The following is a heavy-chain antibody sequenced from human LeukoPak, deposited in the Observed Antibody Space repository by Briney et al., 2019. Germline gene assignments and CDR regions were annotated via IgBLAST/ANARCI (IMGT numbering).Heavy chain of an antibody. CDR3: ATDSYVSGSYYRLFY. CDR1: GFTFGTYW. CDR2: INSDGGTT. J-gene: IGHJ4*02. Sequence: PGGSLRLSCGASGFTFGTYWMHWVHQAPGKGLVWVSGINSDGGTTTYADSVKGRFTISRDNAKNTLYLQMNNLRAEDTAIYYCATDSYVSGSYYRLFYWGQGTLVAVSS. V-gene: IGHV3-74*01. D-gene: IGHD3-10*01.